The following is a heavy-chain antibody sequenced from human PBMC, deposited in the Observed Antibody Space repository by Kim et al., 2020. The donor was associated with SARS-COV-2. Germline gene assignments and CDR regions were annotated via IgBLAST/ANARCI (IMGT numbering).Heavy chain of an antibody. CDR3: ARDLVVGSGFGY. D-gene: IGHD3-22*01. Sequence: YASTGKGRFTSSRNNAKNTLYLQMNSLRDEDTAVYYCARDLVVGSGFGYWGQGTLVTVSS. J-gene: IGHJ4*02. V-gene: IGHV3-74*01.